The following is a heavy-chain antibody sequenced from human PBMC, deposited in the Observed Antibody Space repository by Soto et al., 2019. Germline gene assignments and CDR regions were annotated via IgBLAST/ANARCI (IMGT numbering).Heavy chain of an antibody. V-gene: IGHV3-30-3*01. CDR3: AREVNYDFWSGYYYYFDY. CDR1: GFTFSSYA. Sequence: QVQLVESGGGVVQPGRSLRLSCAASGFTFSSYAMHWVRQAPGKGLEWVAVISYDGSNKYYADSVKGRFTISRDNSKNTLYVQMNSLRAEDTAVYYCAREVNYDFWSGYYYYFDYWGQGTLVTVSS. CDR2: ISYDGSNK. D-gene: IGHD3-3*01. J-gene: IGHJ4*02.